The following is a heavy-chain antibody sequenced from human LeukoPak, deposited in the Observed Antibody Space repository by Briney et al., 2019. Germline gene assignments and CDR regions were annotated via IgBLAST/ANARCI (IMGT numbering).Heavy chain of an antibody. Sequence: PGGSLRLSCAASGFTFSSYAMSWVRQSPGKGLEWVSAISGGGGSTYYAYYTDYVTGRFTSSRDNSKNTLYLQMNSLRAEDTAVYFGAKFNAILTGYIDYWGQGTLVTVSS. CDR1: GFTFSSYA. CDR3: AKFNAILTGYIDY. CDR2: ISGGGGST. J-gene: IGHJ4*02. D-gene: IGHD3-9*01. V-gene: IGHV3-23*01.